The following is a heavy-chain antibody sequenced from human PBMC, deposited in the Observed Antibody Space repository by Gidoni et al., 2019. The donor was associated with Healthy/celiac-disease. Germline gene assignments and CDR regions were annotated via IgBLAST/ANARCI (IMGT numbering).Heavy chain of an antibody. Sequence: EVQLVESGGGLVPPGGSLRLSCSASGFTFSSYDMHWVRQATGKGLEWVSAIGTAGDTYYPGSVKGRFTISRENAKNSLYLQMNSLRAGDTAVYYCVRGAVVAATRHSWFDPWGQGTLVTVSS. CDR1: GFTFSSYD. D-gene: IGHD2-15*01. V-gene: IGHV3-13*01. CDR2: IGTAGDT. CDR3: VRGAVVAATRHSWFDP. J-gene: IGHJ5*02.